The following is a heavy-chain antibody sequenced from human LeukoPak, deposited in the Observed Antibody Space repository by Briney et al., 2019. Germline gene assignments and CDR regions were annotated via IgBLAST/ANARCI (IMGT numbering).Heavy chain of an antibody. CDR3: ARDIYYYYYMDV. Sequence: PGGSLRLSCAASGFTFSSYSMNWVRQAPGKGLEWVSYISSSSSTIYYADSVKGRFTISRDNAKNSLYLQMNSLRAEDTAVYYCARDIYYYYYMDVWGKGTTVTVSS. J-gene: IGHJ6*03. V-gene: IGHV3-48*01. CDR2: ISSSSSTI. CDR1: GFTFSSYS.